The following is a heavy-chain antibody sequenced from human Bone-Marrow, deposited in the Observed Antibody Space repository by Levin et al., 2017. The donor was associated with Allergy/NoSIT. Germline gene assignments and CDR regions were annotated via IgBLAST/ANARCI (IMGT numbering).Heavy chain of an antibody. J-gene: IGHJ4*02. V-gene: IGHV3-74*01. D-gene: IGHD5-18*01. CDR3: ARGASGYSYG. Sequence: LSLTCAASGFTFGNYWMHWVRQAPGKGLVWVSRINSDGTGTNYADSVKGRFTISRDNANNTLYLQMSSLRAEDTAVYYCARGASGYSYGWGQGTLVTVSS. CDR1: GFTFGNYW. CDR2: INSDGTGT.